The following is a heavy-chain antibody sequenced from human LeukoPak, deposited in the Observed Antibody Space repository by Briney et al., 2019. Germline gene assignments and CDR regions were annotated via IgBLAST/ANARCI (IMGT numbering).Heavy chain of an antibody. CDR2: IYYSGST. Sequence: SETLSLTCAVSAGSISSSSHHWGWIRQHPGKGLEWIGYIYYSGSTYYNPSLKSRVTISVDTSKNQFSLKLSSVTAADTAVYYCARSYDSSGYYLGNFDYWGQGTLVTVSS. CDR1: AGSISSSSHH. J-gene: IGHJ4*02. D-gene: IGHD3-22*01. V-gene: IGHV4-31*11. CDR3: ARSYDSSGYYLGNFDY.